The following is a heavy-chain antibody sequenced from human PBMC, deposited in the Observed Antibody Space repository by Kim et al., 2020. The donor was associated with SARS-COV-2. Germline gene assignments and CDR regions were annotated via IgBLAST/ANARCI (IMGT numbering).Heavy chain of an antibody. CDR2: IIPIFGTA. D-gene: IGHD3-10*01. CDR1: GGTFSSYA. CDR3: ARDATMVRGAALNWFDP. Sequence: SVKVSCKASGGTFSSYAISWVRQAPGQGLEWMGGIIPIFGTANYAQKFQGRVTITADESTSTAYMELGSLRSEDTAVYYCARDATMVRGAALNWFDPWGQGTLVTVSS. V-gene: IGHV1-69*13. J-gene: IGHJ5*02.